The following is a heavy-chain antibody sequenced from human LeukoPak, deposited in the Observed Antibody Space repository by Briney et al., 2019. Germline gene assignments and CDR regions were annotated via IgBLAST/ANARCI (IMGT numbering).Heavy chain of an antibody. J-gene: IGHJ6*03. CDR2: IYYSGST. CDR1: GGSISSHY. D-gene: IGHD2-2*01. Sequence: PSETLSLTCTVSGGSISSHYWSWIRQPPGKGLEWIGYIYYSGSTNYNPSLKSRVTISVDTSKNQFSLKLSSVTAADTAVYYCARSGVVPAANAAAYYYYMDVWGKGTTVTVSS. V-gene: IGHV4-59*11. CDR3: ARSGVVPAANAAAYYYYMDV.